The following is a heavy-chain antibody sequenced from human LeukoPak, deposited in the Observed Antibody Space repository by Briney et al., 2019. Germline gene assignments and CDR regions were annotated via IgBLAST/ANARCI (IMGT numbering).Heavy chain of an antibody. V-gene: IGHV3-30*04. CDR1: GFTFSSYA. Sequence: GGSLRLSCAASGFTFSSYAMHWVRQAPGKGLEWVAVISYDGSNKYYADSVKGRFTISRDNSKNTLYLQMNSLRAEDTAGYYCARSSSWRPNDAFDIWGQGTMVTVSS. J-gene: IGHJ3*02. D-gene: IGHD6-13*01. CDR2: ISYDGSNK. CDR3: ARSSSWRPNDAFDI.